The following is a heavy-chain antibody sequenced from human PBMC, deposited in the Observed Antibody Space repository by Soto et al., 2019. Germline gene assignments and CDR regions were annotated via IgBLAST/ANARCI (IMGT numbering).Heavy chain of an antibody. D-gene: IGHD3-22*01. CDR1: GFTFTSSA. Sequence: SVKVSCKASGFTFTSSAVQGVRQSLVQRLEWIGWIVVGSGNTNYAQKFQERVTITRDMSTSTAYMELSSLRSEDTAVYYCAAYYDSSGYYDDSYFDYWGQGTLVTVSS. CDR3: AAYYDSSGYYDDSYFDY. V-gene: IGHV1-58*01. CDR2: IVVGSGNT. J-gene: IGHJ4*02.